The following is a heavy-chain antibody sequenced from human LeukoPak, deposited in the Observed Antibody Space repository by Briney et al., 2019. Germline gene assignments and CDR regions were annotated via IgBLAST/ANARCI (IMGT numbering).Heavy chain of an antibody. Sequence: PSETLSLTCTVSGGSISSYYWSWIRQPAGKGLEWIGRIYTSGSTNYNPSLKSRVTMSVDTSKNQFSLKLSSVTAADTAVYYCARDMPLYGDYWYYFDYWGQGTLVTVSS. CDR1: GGSISSYY. D-gene: IGHD4-17*01. CDR2: IYTSGST. V-gene: IGHV4-4*07. J-gene: IGHJ4*02. CDR3: ARDMPLYGDYWYYFDY.